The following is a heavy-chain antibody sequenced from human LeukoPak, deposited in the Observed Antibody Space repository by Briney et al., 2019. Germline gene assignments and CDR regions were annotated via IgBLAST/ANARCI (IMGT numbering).Heavy chain of an antibody. CDR1: GYTFSDYY. V-gene: IGHV1-2*02. CDR2: INPYSGGT. D-gene: IGHD6-6*01. Sequence: ASVKVSCKASGYTFSDYYMHWVRQAPGQGLEWMGWINPYSGGTNYAEKFQGRVTMTRDTSMTTAYMELSSLRSDDTAMYYCAREGRYSSSHDSWGQGTLVTVSS. J-gene: IGHJ4*02. CDR3: AREGRYSSSHDS.